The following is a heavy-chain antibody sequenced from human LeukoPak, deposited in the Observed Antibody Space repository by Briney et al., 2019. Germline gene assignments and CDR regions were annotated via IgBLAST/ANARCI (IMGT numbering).Heavy chain of an antibody. Sequence: GGSLRLSCAASGFTFSSYGMHWVRQAPGKGLEWVAVIWYDGSNKYYADSVKGRFTISRDNSKNTLYLQMNSLRAEDTAVYYCASPYYYDSYFDYWGQGTLVTVSS. CDR1: GFTFSSYG. CDR2: IWYDGSNK. CDR3: ASPYYYDSYFDY. V-gene: IGHV3-30*02. D-gene: IGHD3-22*01. J-gene: IGHJ4*02.